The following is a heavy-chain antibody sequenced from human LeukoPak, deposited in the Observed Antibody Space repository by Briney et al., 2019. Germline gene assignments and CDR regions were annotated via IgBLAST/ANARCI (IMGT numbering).Heavy chain of an antibody. CDR2: IIPIFGTA. CDR3: ARGRCSSTSCYKGNWFDP. J-gene: IGHJ5*02. D-gene: IGHD2-2*02. Sequence: SLKVSCKASRGIFGSYAISWVRQAPGHGLEWMGGIIPIFGTANYAQKFQGRVTITTDESTSTAYMELSSLRSEDTAVYYCARGRCSSTSCYKGNWFDPWGQGTLVTVS. V-gene: IGHV1-69*05. CDR1: RGIFGSYA.